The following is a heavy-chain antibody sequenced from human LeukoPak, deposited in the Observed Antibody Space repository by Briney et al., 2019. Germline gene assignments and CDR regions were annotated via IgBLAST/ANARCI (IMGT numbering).Heavy chain of an antibody. V-gene: IGHV4-38-2*02. J-gene: IGHJ6*03. CDR1: GYSISSGYY. D-gene: IGHD6-19*01. Sequence: PSETLSLTCTVSGYSISSGYYWGWIRQPPGKGLEWIGSIYHTGSTYYNPSLKSRVTISVGTSKNQFSLKLRSVTAADTAVYYCARGVAGPYYYYYMDVWGRGTTVTVSS. CDR2: IYHTGST. CDR3: ARGVAGPYYYYYMDV.